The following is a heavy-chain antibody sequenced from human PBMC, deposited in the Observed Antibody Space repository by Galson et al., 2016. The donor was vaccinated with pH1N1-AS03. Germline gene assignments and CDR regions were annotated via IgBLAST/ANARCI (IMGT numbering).Heavy chain of an antibody. CDR2: IFYIGDT. CDR1: GGSVNGYY. CDR3: GRHLRSSYSMDV. Sequence: LSLTCPVSGGSVNGYYWTWIQPPPGKGLEWIGQIFYIGDTLYTPSLRGRVTMSVDTSKNQLSLRLSSVTAADTAVYYCGRHLRSSYSMDVWGQGTTVTVSS. D-gene: IGHD2-15*01. V-gene: IGHV4-59*08. J-gene: IGHJ6*02.